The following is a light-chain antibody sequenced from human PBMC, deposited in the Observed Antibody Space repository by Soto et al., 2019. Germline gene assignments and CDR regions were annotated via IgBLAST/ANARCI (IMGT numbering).Light chain of an antibody. V-gene: IGLV2-8*01. CDR3: WSYTSSGTPNV. CDR2: EVS. CDR1: SSDVGGYNY. Sequence: QSALTQPPSASGSPGHSVTISCTGTSSDVGGYNYVSWYQQHPVKVPKLMIYEVSKRPSVVPDRFSGSKSGNTASLTVYGLPAEYEDEYYCWSYTSSGTPNVFVTGTKVTVL. J-gene: IGLJ1*01.